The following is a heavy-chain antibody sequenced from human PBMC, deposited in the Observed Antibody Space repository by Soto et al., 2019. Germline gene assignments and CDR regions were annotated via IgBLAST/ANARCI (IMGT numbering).Heavy chain of an antibody. D-gene: IGHD2-8*02. CDR3: AKAENTGTDGSPGS. CDR1: GFTCNHFV. J-gene: IGHJ5*02. Sequence: DVQLFESGGGLGQPGGSVRISCAASGFTCNHFVMNWVRQAPGKGLEWVSSITDRGGSTYYAASVRGRFAISRDNFKDTLFLQLESLRAEDTALYYCAKAENTGTDGSPGSLGQGTLVTVSS. CDR2: ITDRGGST. V-gene: IGHV3-23*01.